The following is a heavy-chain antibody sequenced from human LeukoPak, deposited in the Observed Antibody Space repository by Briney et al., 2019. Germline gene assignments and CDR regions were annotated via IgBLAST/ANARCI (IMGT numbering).Heavy chain of an antibody. CDR3: ARNQGLLWFGDNYYMDV. V-gene: IGHV3-43*01. Sequence: GGSLRLSCAASGFTFDDYTMHWVRQAPGKGLEWVSLINWDGSSTSYGDSVKGRFTISRDNAKNSLYLQMNSLRAEDTAVYYCARNQGLLWFGDNYYMDVWGKGTTVTISS. CDR1: GFTFDDYT. J-gene: IGHJ6*03. CDR2: INWDGSST. D-gene: IGHD3-10*01.